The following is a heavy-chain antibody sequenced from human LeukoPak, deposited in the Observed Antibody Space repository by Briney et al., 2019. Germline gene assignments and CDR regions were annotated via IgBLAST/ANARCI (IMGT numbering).Heavy chain of an antibody. Sequence: QPGRSLRLSCAASGFKFSHFGLHWVRQAPGKGLEWVAVISHDGGNKYYGDSVKGRFTVSRDNSKNTVYLQMNSLRPDDTAVYYCAKVGEKNMVEAFEIWGQGTRVTVSP. J-gene: IGHJ3*02. D-gene: IGHD2/OR15-2a*01. CDR2: ISHDGGNK. CDR3: AKVGEKNMVEAFEI. CDR1: GFKFSHFG. V-gene: IGHV3-30*18.